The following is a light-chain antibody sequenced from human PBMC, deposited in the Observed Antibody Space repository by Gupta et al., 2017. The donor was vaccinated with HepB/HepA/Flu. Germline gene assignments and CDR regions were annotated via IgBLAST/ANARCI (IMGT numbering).Light chain of an antibody. CDR3: SSDASSTFKV. Sequence: QSALTQPASVSGSPGQSITISCTGTSNDVGGYNYVSWYQQHPGKAPKLLIYDVINRPSGVSNRFSGSKSGNTASLTISGLQTEDEADYYCSSDASSTFKVFGGGTKLTVL. CDR1: SNDVGGYNY. CDR2: DVI. J-gene: IGLJ3*02. V-gene: IGLV2-14*03.